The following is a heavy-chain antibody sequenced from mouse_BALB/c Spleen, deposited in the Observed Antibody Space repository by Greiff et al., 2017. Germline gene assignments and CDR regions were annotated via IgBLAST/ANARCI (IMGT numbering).Heavy chain of an antibody. Sequence: EVKVVESGGGLVKPGGSLKLSCAASGFTFSDYYMYWVRQTPEKRLEWVATISDGGSYTYYPDSVKGRFTISRDNAKNNLYLQMSSLKSEDTAMYYCARDRSYDGYYDAMDYWGQGTSVTVSS. CDR3: ARDRSYDGYYDAMDY. V-gene: IGHV5-4*02. D-gene: IGHD2-3*01. J-gene: IGHJ4*01. CDR2: ISDGGSYT. CDR1: GFTFSDYY.